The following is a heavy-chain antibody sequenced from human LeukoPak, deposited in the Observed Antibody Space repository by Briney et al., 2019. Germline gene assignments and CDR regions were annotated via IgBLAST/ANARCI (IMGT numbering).Heavy chain of an antibody. D-gene: IGHD4-17*01. Sequence: SQTLSLTCTVSGGSISSGSYYWSWIRQPAGKGLEWTGRIYTSGSTNYNPSLKSRVTISVDTSKNQFSLKLSSVTAADTAVYYCARHYGDYSPFDYWGQGTLVTVSS. J-gene: IGHJ4*02. V-gene: IGHV4-61*02. CDR2: IYTSGST. CDR3: ARHYGDYSPFDY. CDR1: GGSISSGSYY.